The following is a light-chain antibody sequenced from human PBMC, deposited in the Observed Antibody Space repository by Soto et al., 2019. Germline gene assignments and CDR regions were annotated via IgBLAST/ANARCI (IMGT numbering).Light chain of an antibody. J-gene: IGKJ5*01. CDR3: QQSNNHPIS. CDR2: DVS. V-gene: IGKV1-12*01. Sequence: DNHLTKSTSSIWAPVGDRVTSSCRASQAVNSWLAWFQQKLGMAPKLVIYDVSSLQSGVPSRFSGSGSGTEFTLTISSLQPEDFATYYCQQSNNHPISFGQGTRLEIK. CDR1: QAVNSW.